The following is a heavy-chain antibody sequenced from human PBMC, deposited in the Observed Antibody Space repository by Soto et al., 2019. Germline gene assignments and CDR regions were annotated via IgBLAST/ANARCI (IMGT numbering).Heavy chain of an antibody. CDR2: IYNSGIR. Sequence: KTSETLSLTCSVFGDSISRYYWSWIRQPAGKGLEWIGRIYNSGIRSYNPSLESRVTMSVDPSKNQISLNLSSATAADTAIYYCARGPYCGDECYFAYWGQGALVTVSS. CDR1: GDSISRYY. J-gene: IGHJ4*02. CDR3: ARGPYCGDECYFAY. D-gene: IGHD2-21*01. V-gene: IGHV4-4*07.